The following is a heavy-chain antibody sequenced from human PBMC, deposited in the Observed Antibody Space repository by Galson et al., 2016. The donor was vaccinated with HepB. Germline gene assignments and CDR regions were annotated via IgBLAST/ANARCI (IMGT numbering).Heavy chain of an antibody. V-gene: IGHV4-31*03. CDR2: IYYRGST. CDR3: ASTAGIQLTSFHY. J-gene: IGHJ4*02. D-gene: IGHD5-18*01. Sequence: TLSLTCTVSGASISSGGSYWNWIRQNPGKGLEWIGYIYYRGSTYHNPSLKGRVTISVDTSKNQFSLKVSSVTAAGTAVYYCASTAGIQLTSFHYWGQGTLVTLPS. CDR1: GASISSGGSY.